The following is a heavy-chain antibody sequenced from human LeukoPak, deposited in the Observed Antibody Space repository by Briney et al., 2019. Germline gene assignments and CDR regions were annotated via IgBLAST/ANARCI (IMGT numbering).Heavy chain of an antibody. D-gene: IGHD3-3*01. V-gene: IGHV5-51*01. CDR2: IYPGDSDT. CDR1: GYSFTSYW. Sequence: PGESLKISCKGSGYSFTSYWIGWVRQMPGKGLEWMGIIYPGDSDTRYSPSFQGQVTISADKSISTAYLQWSSLKASDTAMYYCARQNFWSGYYTPPYYYYYYMDVWGKGTTATVSS. J-gene: IGHJ6*03. CDR3: ARQNFWSGYYTPPYYYYYYMDV.